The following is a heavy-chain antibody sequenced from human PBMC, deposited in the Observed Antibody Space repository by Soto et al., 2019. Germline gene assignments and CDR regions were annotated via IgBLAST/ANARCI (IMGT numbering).Heavy chain of an antibody. CDR3: AKGPRSGIAEAIVS. Sequence: GGSLRLSCAASGFTFDDYAMHWVRQAPGKGLEWVSGISWNSGSIGYADSVKGRFTISRDNAKNSLYLQMNSLRAEDTALYYCAKGPRSGIAEAIVSWGQGTLVTVSS. CDR1: GFTFDDYA. V-gene: IGHV3-9*01. J-gene: IGHJ4*02. CDR2: ISWNSGSI. D-gene: IGHD6-13*01.